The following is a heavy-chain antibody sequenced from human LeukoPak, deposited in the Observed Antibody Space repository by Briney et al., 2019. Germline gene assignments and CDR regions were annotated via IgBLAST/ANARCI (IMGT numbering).Heavy chain of an antibody. CDR2: FDPEGGET. J-gene: IGHJ5*02. CDR3: ATGVSYCSGGSCYSISHWFDP. Sequence: ASVKVSCKVSGYTLTELSMHWVRQALGKGLEWMGGFDPEGGETIYAQKFQGRVTMTEDTSTDTAYMELSSLRSEDTAVYYCATGVSYCSGGSCYSISHWFDPWGQGTLVTVSS. D-gene: IGHD2-15*01. CDR1: GYTLTELS. V-gene: IGHV1-24*01.